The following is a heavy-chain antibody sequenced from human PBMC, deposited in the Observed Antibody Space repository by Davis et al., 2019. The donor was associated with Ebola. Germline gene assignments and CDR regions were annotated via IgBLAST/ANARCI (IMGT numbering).Heavy chain of an antibody. V-gene: IGHV6-1*01. CDR1: GDSVSGNSGA. J-gene: IGHJ4*02. D-gene: IGHD5-12*01. CDR2: TYYSSKWFN. CDR3: ARGWLRSGFDY. Sequence: HSQTLSLTCAISGDSVSGNSGAWNWIRQSPSRGLEWLGRTYYSSKWFNDYAVSVNGRITINPDTSKNQFSLQLNSVTPEDTAVYYCARGWLRSGFDYWGQGTLATVSS.